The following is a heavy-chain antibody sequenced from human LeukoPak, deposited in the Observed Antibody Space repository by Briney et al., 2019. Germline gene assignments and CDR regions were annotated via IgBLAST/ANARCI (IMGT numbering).Heavy chain of an antibody. CDR3: ASPNYYDSSGYYFGYAFDI. CDR2: IYYSGST. Sequence: SETLSLTCTVSGGSISSYFWSWIRQPPGKGLEWIGYIYYSGSTNYNPSLKSRVTISVDTSKNQFSLKLSSVTAADTAVYYCASPNYYDSSGYYFGYAFDIWGQGTMVTVSS. D-gene: IGHD3-22*01. CDR1: GGSISSYF. J-gene: IGHJ3*02. V-gene: IGHV4-59*12.